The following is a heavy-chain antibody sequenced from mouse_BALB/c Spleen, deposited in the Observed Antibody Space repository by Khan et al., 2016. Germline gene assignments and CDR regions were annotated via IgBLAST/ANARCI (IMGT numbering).Heavy chain of an antibody. J-gene: IGHJ2*01. V-gene: IGHV5-6-5*01. Sequence: EVELVESGGGLVKPGGSLKLSCAASGFTFSSYAMSWVRQTPEKRLEWVASISSGGNTYYPDSVKGRFTISRDNARNILYLQMSSLRSEDTAIYYCTRGNDYDIPFDYWGQGTTLTVSS. D-gene: IGHD2-4*01. CDR1: GFTFSSYA. CDR2: ISSGGNT. CDR3: TRGNDYDIPFDY.